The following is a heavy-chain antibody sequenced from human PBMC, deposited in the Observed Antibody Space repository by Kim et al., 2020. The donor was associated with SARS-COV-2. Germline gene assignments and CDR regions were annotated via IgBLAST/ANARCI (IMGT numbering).Heavy chain of an antibody. J-gene: IGHJ6*02. V-gene: IGHV3-21*01. CDR1: GFTFSSYS. CDR2: ISSSSSYI. D-gene: IGHD3-22*01. CDR3: ARDLRITMIVVVQHYYYGMDV. Sequence: GGSLRLSCAASGFTFSSYSMNWVRQAPGKGLEWVSSISSSSSYIYYADSVKGRFTISRDNAKNSLYLQMNSLRAEDTAVYYCARDLRITMIVVVQHYYYGMDVWGQGTTVTVSS.